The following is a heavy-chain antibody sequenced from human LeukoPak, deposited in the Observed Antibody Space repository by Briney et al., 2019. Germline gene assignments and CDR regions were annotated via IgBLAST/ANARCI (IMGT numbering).Heavy chain of an antibody. Sequence: GGSLRLSCAASGFTFSSYSMNWVRQAPGKGLEWVSSISSSSSYIYYADSVKGRFTISRDNAKNSLYLQMNSLRAEDTAVYYCARGAGSRYYYYYMDVWGKGTTVTISS. CDR1: GFTFSSYS. CDR3: ARGAGSRYYYYYMDV. J-gene: IGHJ6*03. V-gene: IGHV3-21*01. CDR2: ISSSSSYI.